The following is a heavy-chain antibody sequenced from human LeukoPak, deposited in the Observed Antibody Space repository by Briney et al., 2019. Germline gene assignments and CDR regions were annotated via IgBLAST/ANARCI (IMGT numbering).Heavy chain of an antibody. CDR2: IKQDGSEK. Sequence: PGGPLRLSCAASGITFSSYMLTWVRQAPGKGLEWVANIKQDGSEKYYVDSVEGRFSISRDNAKNSLYLQMNSLRVEDTAVYYCAVLRGNNYWGQGTLVTVSS. J-gene: IGHJ4*02. CDR3: AVLRGNNY. D-gene: IGHD3-10*01. V-gene: IGHV3-7*01. CDR1: GITFSSYM.